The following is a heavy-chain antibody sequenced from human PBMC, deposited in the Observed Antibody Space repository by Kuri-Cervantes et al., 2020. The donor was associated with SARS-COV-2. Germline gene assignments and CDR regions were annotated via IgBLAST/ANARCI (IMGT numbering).Heavy chain of an antibody. J-gene: IGHJ5*02. Sequence: GESLKISRAASGFTFNSYGMHWVRQAPGKGLEWVAVIWYDGSNKYYADSVKGRFTISRDNSKNTLYLQMNSLRAEDTAVYYCARDRGGGGDPIAYNWFDPWGQGTLVTVSS. CDR2: IWYDGSNK. V-gene: IGHV3-33*01. CDR3: ARDRGGGGDPIAYNWFDP. D-gene: IGHD2-21*02. CDR1: GFTFNSYG.